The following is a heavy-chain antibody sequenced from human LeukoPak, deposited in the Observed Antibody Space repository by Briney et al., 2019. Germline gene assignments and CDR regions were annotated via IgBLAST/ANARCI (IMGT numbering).Heavy chain of an antibody. J-gene: IGHJ6*02. CDR3: ASGGLASYYYYGMDV. V-gene: IGHV3-7*01. D-gene: IGHD3-10*01. CDR1: GFTFTSYW. Sequence: GGSLRLSCAASGFTFTSYWMSWVRQAPGKGLEWVANIKQDGSEKYYVDSVKGRFTISRDNAKNSLYLQMNSLRAEDTAVYYCASGGLASYYYYGMDVWGQGTTVTVSS. CDR2: IKQDGSEK.